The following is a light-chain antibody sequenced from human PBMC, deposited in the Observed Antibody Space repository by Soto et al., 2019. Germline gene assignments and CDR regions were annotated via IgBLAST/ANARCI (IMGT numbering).Light chain of an antibody. V-gene: IGKV1D-12*01. CDR2: AAS. CDR1: QGIRSW. Sequence: DIPMTPSPSSVSASVGDRVTITCPASQGIRSWLAWYQQRPGKAPKLLISAASSLQSAIPSRYSGSGSGKDFNLPISVLKPEYFAANYCQQSDTFPTSVGGRTKMEIK. J-gene: IGKJ4*01. CDR3: QQSDTFPTS.